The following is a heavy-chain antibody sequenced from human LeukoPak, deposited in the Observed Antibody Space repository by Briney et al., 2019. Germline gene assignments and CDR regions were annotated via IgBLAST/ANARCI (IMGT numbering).Heavy chain of an antibody. J-gene: IGHJ4*02. V-gene: IGHV3-21*01. Sequence: PGGSLRLSCAASGFTFSSYSMNWVRQAPGKGLEWVSSISSSSSYIYYADSVKGRFTISRDNAKNSLYLQTNSLRAEDTAVYYCARLYDGSAYHADHFDYWGQGTLVIVSS. D-gene: IGHD3-22*01. CDR1: GFTFSSYS. CDR2: ISSSSSYI. CDR3: ARLYDGSAYHADHFDY.